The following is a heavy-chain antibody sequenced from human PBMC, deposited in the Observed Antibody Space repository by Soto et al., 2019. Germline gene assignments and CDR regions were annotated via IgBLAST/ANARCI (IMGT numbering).Heavy chain of an antibody. CDR2: IYYSGST. D-gene: IGHD3-10*01. Sequence: SETLSLTCTVSGGSISSYYWSWIRQPPGKGLEWIGYIYYSGSTNYNPSLKSRVTISVDTSKNQFSLKLSSVTAADTAVYYCARGSVTMVRGPWFDPWGQGTLVTVSS. CDR3: ARGSVTMVRGPWFDP. V-gene: IGHV4-59*12. J-gene: IGHJ5*02. CDR1: GGSISSYY.